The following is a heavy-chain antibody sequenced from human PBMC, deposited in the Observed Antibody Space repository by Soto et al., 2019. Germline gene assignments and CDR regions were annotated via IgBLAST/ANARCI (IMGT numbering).Heavy chain of an antibody. Sequence: SQSLSLNCAISGDSVSSNGAAWNWIRQSPSRGLECLGSTYYRSKWYTDYAVSVRSRITSNPDTSKNQFSLQLNSVTPDETAVYYCARLAPGGTGGGGYXWGQGTLVTVSX. CDR2: TYYRSKWYT. D-gene: IGHD3-16*01. V-gene: IGHV6-1*01. J-gene: IGHJ4*02. CDR3: ARLAPGGTGGGGYX. CDR1: GDSVSSNGAA.